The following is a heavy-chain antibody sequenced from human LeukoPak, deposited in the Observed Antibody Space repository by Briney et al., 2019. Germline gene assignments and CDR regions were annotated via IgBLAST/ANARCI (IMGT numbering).Heavy chain of an antibody. V-gene: IGHV3-74*03. J-gene: IGHJ5*02. CDR1: GFTLGNYW. CDR3: AKDPREYCSSTSCPNWFDP. D-gene: IGHD2-2*01. Sequence: GGSLRLSCAASGFTLGNYWMHWVRQAPGKGLVWVSRGDGDGSHSTYADSVKGRFTISRDNSKNTLYLQMLSLRTEDSAIYYCAKDPREYCSSTSCPNWFDPWGQGTLVTVSS. CDR2: GDGDGSHS.